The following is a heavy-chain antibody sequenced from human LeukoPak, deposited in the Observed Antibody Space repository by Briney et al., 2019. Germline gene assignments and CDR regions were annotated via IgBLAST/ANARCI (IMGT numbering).Heavy chain of an antibody. V-gene: IGHV1-24*01. CDR3: ATDPKASTHDAFDI. CDR2: FDPEDGET. CDR1: GYTLTELS. J-gene: IGHJ3*02. Sequence: ASVKVSCKVSGYTLTELSMHWVRQAPGKGLEWMGGFDPEDGETIYAQKFQGRVTMTEDTSTDTAYMELSSLRSEDTAVYYCATDPKASTHDAFDIWGQGTMVTVSS. D-gene: IGHD2-2*01.